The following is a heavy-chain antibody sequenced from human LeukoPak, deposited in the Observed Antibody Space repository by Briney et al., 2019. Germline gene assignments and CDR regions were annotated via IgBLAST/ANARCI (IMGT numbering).Heavy chain of an antibody. J-gene: IGHJ3*02. D-gene: IGHD2-8*01. CDR2: INGYNGNT. Sequence: GASVKVSCKASGYTFTSYYMHWVRQAPGQGLEWMGWINGYNGNTNYAQKFQGRVTVTTDTSTSTVYMELRSLRSDDTAVYYCARGRMYDAFDIWGQGTMVTVSS. CDR1: GYTFTSYY. V-gene: IGHV1-18*04. CDR3: ARGRMYDAFDI.